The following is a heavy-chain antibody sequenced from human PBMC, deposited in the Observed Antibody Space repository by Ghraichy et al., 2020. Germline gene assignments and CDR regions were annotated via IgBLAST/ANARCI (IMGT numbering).Heavy chain of an antibody. D-gene: IGHD3-3*01. Sequence: SQTLSLTCAVYGGSFSGYYWSWIRQPPGKGLEWIGEINHSGSTNYNPSLKSRVTISVDTSKNQFSLKLSSVTAADTAVYYCARGGAYDFWSGYHPQPVDYWGQGTLVTVSS. CDR3: ARGGAYDFWSGYHPQPVDY. CDR2: INHSGST. V-gene: IGHV4-34*01. CDR1: GGSFSGYY. J-gene: IGHJ4*02.